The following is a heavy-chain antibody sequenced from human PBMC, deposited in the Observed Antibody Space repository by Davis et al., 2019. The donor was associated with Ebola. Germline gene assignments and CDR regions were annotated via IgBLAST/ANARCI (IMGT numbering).Heavy chain of an antibody. CDR1: GFTVSSNY. J-gene: IGHJ4*02. D-gene: IGHD3-3*01. CDR2: IYSGGST. CDR3: ARDPPTYDFWSGYQEY. Sequence: GESLKISCAASGFTVSSNYMSWVRQAPGKGLEWVSVIYSGGSTYYADSVKGRFTISRHNSKNTLYLQMNSLRAEDTAVYYCARDPPTYDFWSGYQEYWGQGTLVTVSS. V-gene: IGHV3-53*04.